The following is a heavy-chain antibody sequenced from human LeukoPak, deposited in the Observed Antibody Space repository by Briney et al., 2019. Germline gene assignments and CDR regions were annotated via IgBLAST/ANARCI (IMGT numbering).Heavy chain of an antibody. CDR2: IIPIFGTA. CDR1: GGTFSSYA. J-gene: IGHJ6*02. V-gene: IGHV1-69*13. Sequence: GASVKVSCKASGGTFSSYAISWVRQAPGQGLEWMGGIIPIFGTANYAQKFQGRVTITADESTSTAYMELSSLRSEDTAVYYCARGGGGSPTGRYYYYYGMDVWGQGTTVTVSS. D-gene: IGHD2-15*01. CDR3: ARGGGGSPTGRYYYYYGMDV.